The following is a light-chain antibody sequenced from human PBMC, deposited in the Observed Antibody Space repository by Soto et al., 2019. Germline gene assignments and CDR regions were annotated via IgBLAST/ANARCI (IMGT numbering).Light chain of an antibody. Sequence: DIVMTQSPLSLPVTPGEPASISCRSSQSLLHSNGYNYLDWYLQKPGQSPRLLIYLGSNRASGVPDRFSGSGSGTDFTLKISRVEAEDVGLYYCLQSRQAPWTFGQGTKVEIK. CDR3: LQSRQAPWT. J-gene: IGKJ1*01. CDR2: LGS. V-gene: IGKV2-28*01. CDR1: QSLLHSNGYNY.